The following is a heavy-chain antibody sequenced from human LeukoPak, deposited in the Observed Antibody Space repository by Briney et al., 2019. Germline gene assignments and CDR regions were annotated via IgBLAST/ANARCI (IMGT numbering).Heavy chain of an antibody. CDR2: IYYNGST. Sequence: SQTLSLTCTVSGGSISSSSYYWGWIRQPPGKGLEWIGSIYYNGSTYYNPSLKSRVTISVDTSKNQFSLKLSSVTAADTAVYYCARQSRSGIQLRYFDYWGQGTLVTVSS. CDR1: GGSISSSSYY. J-gene: IGHJ4*02. D-gene: IGHD5-18*01. CDR3: ARQSRSGIQLRYFDY. V-gene: IGHV4-39*01.